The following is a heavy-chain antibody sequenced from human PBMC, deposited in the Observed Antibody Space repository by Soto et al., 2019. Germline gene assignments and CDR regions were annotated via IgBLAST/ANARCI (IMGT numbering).Heavy chain of an antibody. CDR2: ISWNSGAI. CDR3: AKDFLAGVGGSYPPYYFGY. Sequence: GGSLRLSCAASGFTFDEYAMRWVRQPPGKGLELVASISWNSGAIGHADSVKGRFTISRDNAKNSLYLQMNSLRAEDTAVYYCAKDFLAGVGGSYPPYYFGYWGQGTLVTVSS. D-gene: IGHD1-26*01. V-gene: IGHV3-9*01. CDR1: GFTFDEYA. J-gene: IGHJ4*02.